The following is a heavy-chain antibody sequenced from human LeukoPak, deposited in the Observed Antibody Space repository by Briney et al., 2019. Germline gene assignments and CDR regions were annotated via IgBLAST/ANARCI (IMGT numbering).Heavy chain of an antibody. Sequence: ASVKVSCKASGYTFTSYGISWVRQAPGQGLEWMGWISAYNGNTNYAQKLQGRVTMTTDTSTSTAYMELRRLRSDDTAVYYCARDLRAAAGTSLFGYWGQGTLVTVSS. CDR1: GYTFTSYG. CDR3: ARDLRAAAGTSLFGY. V-gene: IGHV1-18*01. CDR2: ISAYNGNT. D-gene: IGHD6-13*01. J-gene: IGHJ4*02.